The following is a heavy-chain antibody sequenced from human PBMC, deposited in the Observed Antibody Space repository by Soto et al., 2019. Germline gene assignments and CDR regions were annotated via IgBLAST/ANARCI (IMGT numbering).Heavy chain of an antibody. Sequence: QVQLVESGGGLVKPGGSLRLSCAASGFTFSDYYMSWIRQAPGKGLEWVSYISSSSSYTNYADSVKGRFTISRDNAKNSLYLQMNRLRAEDTAVYYCARVSLYYYDSSGFSFDYWGQGTLVTVAS. CDR2: ISSSSSYT. CDR1: GFTFSDYY. V-gene: IGHV3-11*06. D-gene: IGHD3-22*01. J-gene: IGHJ4*02. CDR3: ARVSLYYYDSSGFSFDY.